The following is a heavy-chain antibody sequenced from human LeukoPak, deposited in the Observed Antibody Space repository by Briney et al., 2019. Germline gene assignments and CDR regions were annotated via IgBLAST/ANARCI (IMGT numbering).Heavy chain of an antibody. CDR3: ARDYGEMATPLDY. D-gene: IGHD5-24*01. CDR2: IYSGGST. J-gene: IGHJ4*02. CDR1: GFTVSSYY. Sequence: GGSLRLSCAASGFTVSSYYMSWVRQAPGKGLEWVSIIYSGGSTYYADSVKGRFTISRDNAKNSLYLQMNSLRAEDTAVYYCARDYGEMATPLDYWGQGTLVTVSS. V-gene: IGHV3-66*01.